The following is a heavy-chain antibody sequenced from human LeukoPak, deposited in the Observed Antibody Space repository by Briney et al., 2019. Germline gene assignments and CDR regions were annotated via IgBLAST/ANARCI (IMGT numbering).Heavy chain of an antibody. CDR3: ARVPATMVRRVAGYYYGMDV. Sequence: PGGSLRLSCVASGFTFTSYAMSWVRQAPGMGLEWVSVIYSGGSTYYADSVKGRFTISRDNSKNTLYLQMNSLRAEDTAVYYCARVPATMVRRVAGYYYGMDVWGQGTTVTVSS. V-gene: IGHV3-53*01. D-gene: IGHD3-10*01. J-gene: IGHJ6*02. CDR2: IYSGGST. CDR1: GFTFTSYA.